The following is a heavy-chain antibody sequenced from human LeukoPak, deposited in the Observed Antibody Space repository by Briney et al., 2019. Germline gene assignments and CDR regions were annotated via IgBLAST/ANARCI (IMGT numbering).Heavy chain of an antibody. D-gene: IGHD3-10*01. CDR2: IYSSGSS. Sequence: PAETLSLTCTVSGGSISSSSYHWGWIRQPPGKGLEWIGTIYSSGSSYCNPSLKSRLTISVDTSRNQFSLKLSSVTASDTAVYYCATRYGSGTYPRYYFDSWGQGTLVTVSS. CDR3: ATRYGSGTYPRYYFDS. CDR1: GGSISSSSYH. V-gene: IGHV4-39*01. J-gene: IGHJ4*02.